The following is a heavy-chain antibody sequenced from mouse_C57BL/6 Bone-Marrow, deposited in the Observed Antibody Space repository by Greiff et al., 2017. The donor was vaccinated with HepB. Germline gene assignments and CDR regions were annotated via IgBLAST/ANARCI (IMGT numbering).Heavy chain of an antibody. CDR2: IDPSDSYT. CDR1: GYTFTSYW. V-gene: IGHV1-69*01. J-gene: IGHJ3*01. D-gene: IGHD2-5*01. Sequence: QVQLQQPGAELVMPGASVKLSCKASGYTFTSYWMHWVKQRPGQGLEWIGEIDPSDSYTNYNQKFKGKSTLTVDKSSSTAYMQLISLTSEDSAVYYCARSYCSNYPTGPFAYWGQGTLVTVSA. CDR3: ARSYCSNYPTGPFAY.